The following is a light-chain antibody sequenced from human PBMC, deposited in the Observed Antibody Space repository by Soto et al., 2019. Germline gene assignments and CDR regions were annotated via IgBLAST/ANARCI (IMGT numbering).Light chain of an antibody. CDR1: SGHNSYI. CDR2: LEGSGSY. J-gene: IGLJ2*01. CDR3: ETWDSNTVL. V-gene: IGLV4-60*02. Sequence: QSVLTQSSSASASLGSSVKLTCTLNSGHNSYIIAWHQQQPGKAPRYLMKLEGSGSYNKGSGVPDRFSGSSSGADRYLTISSLQFEDEADYYCETWDSNTVLFGGGTKLTVL.